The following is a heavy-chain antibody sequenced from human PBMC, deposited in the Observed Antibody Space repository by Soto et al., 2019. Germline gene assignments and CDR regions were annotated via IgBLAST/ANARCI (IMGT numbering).Heavy chain of an antibody. CDR3: ARERVHTIFGVVPPPYYYGMDV. Sequence: GXSVKVSCKASGYTFTSYYMHWVRQAPGQGLEWMGIINPSGGSTSYAQKFQGRVTMTRDTSTSTVYMELSSLRSEDTAVYYCARERVHTIFGVVPPPYYYGMDVWGQGTTVTASS. J-gene: IGHJ6*02. CDR1: GYTFTSYY. CDR2: INPSGGST. V-gene: IGHV1-46*01. D-gene: IGHD3-3*01.